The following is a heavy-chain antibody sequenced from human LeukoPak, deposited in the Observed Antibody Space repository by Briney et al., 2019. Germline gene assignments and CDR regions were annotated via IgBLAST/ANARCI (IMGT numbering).Heavy chain of an antibody. CDR3: AKVPYYDFWSGYYGTPWFDP. Sequence: TGVSLRLSCAASGFTFSSYAMSWVRQAPGKGLEWVSAISGSGGSTYYADSVKGRFTISRDNSKNTLYLQMNSLRAEDTAVYYCAKVPYYDFWSGYYGTPWFDPWGQGTLVTVSS. CDR2: ISGSGGST. J-gene: IGHJ5*02. D-gene: IGHD3-3*01. CDR1: GFTFSSYA. V-gene: IGHV3-23*01.